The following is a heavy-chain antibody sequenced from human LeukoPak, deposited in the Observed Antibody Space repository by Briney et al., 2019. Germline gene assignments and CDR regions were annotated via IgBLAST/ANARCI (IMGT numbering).Heavy chain of an antibody. CDR3: ARIPDRVVVPAAPLYYFDY. Sequence: GESLKISCKGSGYSFTSYWIGWVRQMPGKGLEWMGIIYPGDSDTRYSPSFQGQVTISADKSTSTAYLQWSSLKASDTAMYYCARIPDRVVVPAAPLYYFDYWGQGTLVTVSS. D-gene: IGHD2-2*01. V-gene: IGHV5-51*01. J-gene: IGHJ4*02. CDR1: GYSFTSYW. CDR2: IYPGDSDT.